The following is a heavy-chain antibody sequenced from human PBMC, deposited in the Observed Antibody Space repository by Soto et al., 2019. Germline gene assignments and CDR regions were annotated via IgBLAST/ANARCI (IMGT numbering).Heavy chain of an antibody. Sequence: ASVKVSCKASGYTFTSYGISWVRQAPGQGLEWMGWISAYNGNTNYAQKLQGRDTMTTDTSTSTAYMEMRSLRTDDTAVYYCARDPTVDTAMEIFDYWGQGTLVTVSS. D-gene: IGHD5-18*01. CDR3: ARDPTVDTAMEIFDY. CDR1: GYTFTSYG. V-gene: IGHV1-18*01. J-gene: IGHJ4*02. CDR2: ISAYNGNT.